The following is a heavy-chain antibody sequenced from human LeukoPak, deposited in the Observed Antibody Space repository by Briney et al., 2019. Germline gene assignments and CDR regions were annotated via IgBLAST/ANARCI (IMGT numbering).Heavy chain of an antibody. J-gene: IGHJ6*04. CDR2: ISYDGSNK. CDR3: AELGITMIGGV. V-gene: IGHV3-30*04. CDR1: GFTFSSYA. D-gene: IGHD3-10*02. Sequence: GGSLRLSCAASGFTFSSYALHWVRQAPGKGLEWVAVISYDGSNKYYVDSVKGRFTISRDNAKNSLYLQMNSLRAEDTAVYYCAELGITMIGGVWGKGTTVTISS.